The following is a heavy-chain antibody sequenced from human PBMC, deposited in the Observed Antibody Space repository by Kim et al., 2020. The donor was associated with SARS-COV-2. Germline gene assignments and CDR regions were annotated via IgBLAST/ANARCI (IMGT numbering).Heavy chain of an antibody. V-gene: IGHV4-39*01. D-gene: IGHD2-15*01. J-gene: IGHJ4*02. CDR3: ARVGGNTGTFDY. CDR1: GGSISSSSYY. CDR2: IYYSGST. Sequence: SETLSLTCTVCGGSISSSSYYWGWIRQPPGMGLEWIGSIYYSGSTYYNPSLKSRVTISVDTSKNQFSLKLSSVTAADTAVYYCARVGGNTGTFDYWGQGTLVTVSS.